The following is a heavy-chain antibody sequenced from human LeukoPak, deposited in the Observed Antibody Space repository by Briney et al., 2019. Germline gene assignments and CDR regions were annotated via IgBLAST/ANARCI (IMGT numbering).Heavy chain of an antibody. J-gene: IGHJ4*02. CDR3: ARGQGSGSSWDFDY. CDR1: GDSISSYS. Sequence: SETLSLTCSVSGDSISSYSWSWIRQPPGKGLEWIGYIHYSESTIYNPSLKSRVTIPADPSKHQLYLSLSSVTAADTAVYYCARGQGSGSSWDFDYWGQGTLVTVSS. V-gene: IGHV4-59*01. CDR2: IHYSEST. D-gene: IGHD1-26*01.